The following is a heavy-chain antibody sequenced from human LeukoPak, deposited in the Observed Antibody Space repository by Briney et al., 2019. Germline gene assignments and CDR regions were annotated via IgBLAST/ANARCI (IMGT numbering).Heavy chain of an antibody. Sequence: PSETLSLTCTGSVGSLSSYYWSWLRQPPWKGLEWIGYIYYSGSTNYNPSLKSRVTISVDTSKNQFSLKLSSVTAADTAVYYCARHFYGEWAFDIWGQGTMVTVSS. CDR2: IYYSGST. CDR3: ARHFYGEWAFDI. D-gene: IGHD3-10*01. CDR1: VGSLSSYY. V-gene: IGHV4-59*08. J-gene: IGHJ3*02.